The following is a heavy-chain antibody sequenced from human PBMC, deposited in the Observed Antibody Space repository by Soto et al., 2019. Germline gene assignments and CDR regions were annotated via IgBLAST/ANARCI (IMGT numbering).Heavy chain of an antibody. Sequence: QVQLVQSGAEVKKPGSSVTVSCKASGGTFSSYAISWVRQAPRQGLEWMGRIIPFIGTANYAQKFQGRVTITADESTSTAYMELTSLRSEDTAVYYGARVVMTTVPASYYYGMDVWGQGTTVTVSS. V-gene: IGHV1-69*18. CDR3: ARVVMTTVPASYYYGMDV. J-gene: IGHJ6*02. CDR1: GGTFSSYA. D-gene: IGHD4-4*01. CDR2: IIPFIGTA.